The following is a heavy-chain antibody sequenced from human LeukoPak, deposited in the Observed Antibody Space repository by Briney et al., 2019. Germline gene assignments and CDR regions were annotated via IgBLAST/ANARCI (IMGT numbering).Heavy chain of an antibody. CDR1: GFTFSSYS. Sequence: GGSLRLSCAASGFTFSSYSMNWVRQAPGKGLEWVSSISSSSSYIYYADSVKGRFTISRDNAKNSLYLQMNSLRPEDTAVYYCAKDKRGLGYCSSTSCFAYYFDYWGQGTLVTVSS. J-gene: IGHJ4*02. CDR2: ISSSSSYI. CDR3: AKDKRGLGYCSSTSCFAYYFDY. D-gene: IGHD2-2*01. V-gene: IGHV3-21*01.